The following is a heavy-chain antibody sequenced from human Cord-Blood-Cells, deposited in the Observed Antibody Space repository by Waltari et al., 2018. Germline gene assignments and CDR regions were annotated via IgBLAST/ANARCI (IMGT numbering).Heavy chain of an antibody. CDR1: GFTVRSNY. Sequence: EVQLVESGGGLIQPGGSLRLSCAASGFTVRSNYMSWVRPAPGKGLEWVSVIYSGGSTYYADSVKGRFTISRDNSKNTLYLQMNSLRAEDTAVYYCARTGSGRVTGFGWFDPWGQGTLVTVSS. CDR3: ARTGSGRVTGFGWFDP. V-gene: IGHV3-53*01. J-gene: IGHJ5*02. D-gene: IGHD2-21*02. CDR2: IYSGGST.